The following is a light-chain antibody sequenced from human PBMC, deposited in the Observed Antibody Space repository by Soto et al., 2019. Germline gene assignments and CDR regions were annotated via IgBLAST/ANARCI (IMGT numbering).Light chain of an antibody. CDR3: QQRSNWPPT. J-gene: IGKJ5*01. V-gene: IGKV3-11*01. CDR2: DAS. Sequence: EIVLAQSPATLSLSPGERAALSCGASQSVSISLAWYQQKPGQAPRLLIYDASNRATGIPARFSGSGSGTDFTLTISSLEPEDFAVYYCQQRSNWPPTFGQGTRLEIK. CDR1: QSVSIS.